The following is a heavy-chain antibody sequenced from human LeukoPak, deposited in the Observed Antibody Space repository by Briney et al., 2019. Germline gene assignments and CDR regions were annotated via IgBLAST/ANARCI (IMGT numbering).Heavy chain of an antibody. J-gene: IGHJ4*02. CDR2: IYSSGSA. Sequence: SETLSLTCTVSGGSISPYYWSWIRQPPGKGLEWIGYIYSSGSANYNPSLKSRVTISVDTSKNQFSLKLSSVTAADTAVYYCARMGGYSGYATHWGQGTLVTVSS. CDR1: GGSISPYY. CDR3: ARMGGYSGYATH. D-gene: IGHD5-12*01. V-gene: IGHV4-4*08.